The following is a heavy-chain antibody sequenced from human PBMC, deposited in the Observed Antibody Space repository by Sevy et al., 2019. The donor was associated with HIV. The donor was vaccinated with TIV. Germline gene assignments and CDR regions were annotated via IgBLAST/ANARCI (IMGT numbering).Heavy chain of an antibody. J-gene: IGHJ3*02. CDR3: TRPIAAAGSGAFDI. D-gene: IGHD6-13*01. CDR1: GFTFSNAW. V-gene: IGHV3-15*01. Sequence: GSLRLSCAASGFTFSNAWMSWVRQAPGKGLEWVGRIKSKTDGGTTDYAAPVKGRFTISRDDSKNTLYLQMNSLKTEDTAVYYCTRPIAAAGSGAFDIWGQGTMVTVSS. CDR2: IKSKTDGGTT.